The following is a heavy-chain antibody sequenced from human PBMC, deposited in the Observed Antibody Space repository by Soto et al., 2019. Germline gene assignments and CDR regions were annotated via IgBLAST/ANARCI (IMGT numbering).Heavy chain of an antibody. D-gene: IGHD3-9*01. CDR3: ANNPDFDWLLAFDY. V-gene: IGHV3-30*18. J-gene: IGHJ4*02. Sequence: QVQLVESGGGVVQPGRSLRLSCAASGFTFSSYGMHWVRQAPGKVLEWVAVISYDGSNKYYADSVKGRFTISRDNSKNTLYLQMNSLRAEDTAVYYCANNPDFDWLLAFDYWGQGTLVTVSS. CDR2: ISYDGSNK. CDR1: GFTFSSYG.